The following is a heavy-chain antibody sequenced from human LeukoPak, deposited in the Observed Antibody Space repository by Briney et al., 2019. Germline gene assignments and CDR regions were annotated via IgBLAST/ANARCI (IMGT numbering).Heavy chain of an antibody. CDR2: IRYDESNK. D-gene: IGHD2-2*02. CDR1: GFTFSTYG. J-gene: IGHJ4*02. CDR3: AKGYCSSTSCYTEFDY. V-gene: IGHV3-30*02. Sequence: GGSLRLSCAAAGFTFSTYGMHWVRQAPGKGLEWVAFIRYDESNKYYADSVKGRFTITTDNSKNTLYLQMNSLRAEDTAVYYCAKGYCSSTSCYTEFDYWGQGTLVTVSS.